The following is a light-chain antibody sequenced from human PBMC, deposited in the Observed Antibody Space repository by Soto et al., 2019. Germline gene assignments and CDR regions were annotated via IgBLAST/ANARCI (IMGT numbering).Light chain of an antibody. Sequence: DIQMTQSPSSVSASVGGGVTITCRASQDISNYLAWYQQIPGKAPKLLISAASTLESGVPSRFSGSGSGTHFTLTISSLQPEDFATYYCQQLHGYPITFGQGTRLEIK. V-gene: IGKV1-12*01. CDR3: QQLHGYPIT. CDR1: QDISNY. J-gene: IGKJ5*01. CDR2: AAS.